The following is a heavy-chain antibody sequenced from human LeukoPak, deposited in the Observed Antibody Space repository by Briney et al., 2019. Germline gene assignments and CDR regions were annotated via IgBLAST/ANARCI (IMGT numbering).Heavy chain of an antibody. CDR3: ARTYYDFWSGYHKFDY. D-gene: IGHD3-3*01. J-gene: IGHJ4*02. CDR2: INPNTGNP. V-gene: IGHV7-4-1*02. CDR1: GYTFTRNA. Sequence: ASVKVSCKASGYTFTRNALNWVRQAPGQGLDWMGWINPNTGNPTYAQGFTGRFVFSLDTSISTAYLRITSLKAEDTAVYYCARTYYDFWSGYHKFDYWGQGTLVTVSS.